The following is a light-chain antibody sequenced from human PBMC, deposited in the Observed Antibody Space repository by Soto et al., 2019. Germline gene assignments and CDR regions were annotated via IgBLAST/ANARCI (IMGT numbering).Light chain of an antibody. J-gene: IGLJ2*01. CDR1: SGHSNYA. Sequence: QSVLTQSPSASASLGASVKLTCTLSSGHSNYAIAWHQQQSEQGPRYLMKLNRDGSHSKGDGIPDRFSGSSSGAERYLTASRLQSEDEADYYCQTWGSGIVVFGGGTKLTVL. V-gene: IGLV4-69*01. CDR3: QTWGSGIVV. CDR2: LNRDGSH.